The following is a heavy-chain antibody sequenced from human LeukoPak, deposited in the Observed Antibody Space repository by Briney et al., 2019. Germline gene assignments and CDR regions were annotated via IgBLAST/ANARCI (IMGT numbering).Heavy chain of an antibody. CDR2: ISSSSYI. V-gene: IGHV3-21*01. Sequence: GGSLRLSCAASGFTFSSYSMNWVRQAPGKGLEWVSSISSSSYIYYADSVKGRFTISRDNAKNSLYLQMNSLRAEDTAVYYCARSVAVAGTAFDYWGQGTLVTVSS. J-gene: IGHJ4*02. CDR1: GFTFSSYS. D-gene: IGHD6-19*01. CDR3: ARSVAVAGTAFDY.